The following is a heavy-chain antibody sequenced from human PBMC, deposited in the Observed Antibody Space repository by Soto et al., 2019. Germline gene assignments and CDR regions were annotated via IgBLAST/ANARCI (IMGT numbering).Heavy chain of an antibody. CDR1: GGSISSSSYY. CDR2: IYYSGST. J-gene: IGHJ4*02. CDR3: ASQNGGTVTTGIDY. V-gene: IGHV4-39*01. D-gene: IGHD4-17*01. Sequence: QLQLQESGPGLVKPSETLSLTCTVSGGSISSSSYYWGWIRQPPGKGLEWIGSIYYSGSTYYNPSLKSRVTISVDTSKNQFSLKLSSVTAADTAVYYCASQNGGTVTTGIDYWGQGTLVTVSS.